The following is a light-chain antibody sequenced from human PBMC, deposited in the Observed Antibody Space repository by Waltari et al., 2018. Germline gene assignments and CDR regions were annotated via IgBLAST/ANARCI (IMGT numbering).Light chain of an antibody. CDR2: RNY. Sequence: QSVLTQPPSASGTPGQRVTISCSGSSSNIGSNYVYWYQQLPGTAPKLLIYRNYQRPSGVLYRFSGSQSGTSAALAISGLLSEDEADYYCAAWDDSLSGVVFGGGTKLTVL. CDR3: AAWDDSLSGVV. CDR1: SSNIGSNY. V-gene: IGLV1-47*01. J-gene: IGLJ2*01.